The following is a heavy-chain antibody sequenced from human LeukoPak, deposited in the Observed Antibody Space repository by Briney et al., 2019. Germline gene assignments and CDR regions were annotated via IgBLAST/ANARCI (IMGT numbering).Heavy chain of an antibody. CDR1: GFTFSDYY. CDR2: ISSSGSTI. Sequence: PGGSLRLSCAASGFTFSDYYMSWIRQAPGKGLEWVSYISSSGSTIYYADSVKGRFTISRDNSKNTPYLQMNSLRAEDTAVYYCAKDWSNYDLNWFDPWGQGTLVTVSS. CDR3: AKDWSNYDLNWFDP. D-gene: IGHD4-11*01. V-gene: IGHV3-11*04. J-gene: IGHJ5*02.